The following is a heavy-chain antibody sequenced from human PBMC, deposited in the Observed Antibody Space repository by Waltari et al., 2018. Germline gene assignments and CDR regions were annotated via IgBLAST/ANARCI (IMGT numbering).Heavy chain of an antibody. D-gene: IGHD2-2*03. J-gene: IGHJ4*02. CDR2: IFNDRST. V-gene: IGHV4-59*08. Sequence: QVQLQESGPGLAKAPETLSSPCSVSGGSIIGYYWNWIRQSPGKGLEWIGCIFNDRSTNYNPSLRGRVTISVDTSKNQFSLSLDSVTAADTAVYFCARRRVYDGFSSSWSFDHWGQGTVVTVSS. CDR1: GGSIIGYY. CDR3: ARRRVYDGFSSSWSFDH.